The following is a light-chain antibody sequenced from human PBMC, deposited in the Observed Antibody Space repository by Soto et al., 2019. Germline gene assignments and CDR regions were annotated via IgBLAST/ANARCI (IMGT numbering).Light chain of an antibody. CDR3: QQSDSTPRA. CDR2: AAS. V-gene: IGKV1-39*01. CDR1: QTISSY. J-gene: IGKJ1*01. Sequence: DIQMTQSPSSLSASVGDRVTITCRSSQTISSYLNWYQQKPGKAPKLLIYAASPLQSGVPSRFSGSGSGTDFTLTISSLQPEDFATYYCQQSDSTPRAFGQGTKVEIK.